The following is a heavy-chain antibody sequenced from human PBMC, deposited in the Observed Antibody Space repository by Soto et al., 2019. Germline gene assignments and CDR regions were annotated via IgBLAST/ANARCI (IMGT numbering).Heavy chain of an antibody. V-gene: IGHV1-69*06. CDR3: ASPPDLGVRPAAMLFWFDP. Sequence: QVQLVQSGAEVKKPGSSVKVSCKASGGTFSSYAISWVRQAPGQGLEWMGGIIPIFGTANYAQKFQGRVTITADKSTRNAYIELGSLGSEGTAGYYCASPPDLGVRPAAMLFWFDPRGQGTLVTVSS. CDR1: GGTFSSYA. J-gene: IGHJ5*02. D-gene: IGHD2-2*01. CDR2: IIPIFGTA.